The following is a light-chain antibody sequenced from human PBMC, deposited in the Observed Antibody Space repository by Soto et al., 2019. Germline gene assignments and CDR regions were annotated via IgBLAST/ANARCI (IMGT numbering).Light chain of an antibody. J-gene: IGKJ1*01. CDR3: QQYGSAPT. Sequence: EIVLTQSQGTLSLSPRERATLSCRASQSVSSSYLAWYQQKPGQAPRLLIYGASSRATGIPDRFSGSGSGTEFNLTISRLEPEDFAVYYCQQYGSAPTFGHGTNVEIK. CDR1: QSVSSSY. CDR2: GAS. V-gene: IGKV3-20*01.